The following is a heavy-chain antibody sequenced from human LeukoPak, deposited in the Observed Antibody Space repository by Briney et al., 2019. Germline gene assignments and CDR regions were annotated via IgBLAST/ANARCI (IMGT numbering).Heavy chain of an antibody. J-gene: IGHJ4*02. V-gene: IGHV3-21*01. CDR3: ARDLYSGYDSIDY. CDR2: ISSSSSYI. D-gene: IGHD5-12*01. Sequence: PGGSLRLSCAASGFTFSSYSMNWVRQAPGKGLEWVSSISSSSSYIYYADSVKGRFTISRDNAKNSLYLQMNSLRAEGTAVYYCARDLYSGYDSIDYWGQGTLVTVSS. CDR1: GFTFSSYS.